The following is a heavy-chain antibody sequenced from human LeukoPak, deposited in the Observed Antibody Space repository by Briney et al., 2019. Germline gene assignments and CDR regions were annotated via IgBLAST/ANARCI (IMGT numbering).Heavy chain of an antibody. Sequence: SETLSLTCTVSGGSISSYYWNWIRQPPGKGLEWIGYIYYSGSTNYNPSLKSRVTISVDTPKNQFSLKLSSVTAADTAVYYCAREGYSYGYYFDYWGQGTLVTVS. CDR2: IYYSGST. CDR1: GGSISSYY. J-gene: IGHJ4*02. D-gene: IGHD5-18*01. CDR3: AREGYSYGYYFDY. V-gene: IGHV4-59*12.